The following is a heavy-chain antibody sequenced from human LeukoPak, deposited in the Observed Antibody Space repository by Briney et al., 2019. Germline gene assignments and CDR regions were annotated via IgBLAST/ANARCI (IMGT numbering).Heavy chain of an antibody. J-gene: IGHJ3*02. V-gene: IGHV3-66*01. CDR2: IYSGGST. Sequence: GGSLRLSCAVSGFTVSSKYMSWVRQAPGKGLEWVSVIYSGGSTYYADSVKGRFTISRDKSKNTLYLQMNSLRVEDTAVYYCARGDDAFDICGQGTMVTVSS. CDR1: GFTVSSKY. CDR3: ARGDDAFDI.